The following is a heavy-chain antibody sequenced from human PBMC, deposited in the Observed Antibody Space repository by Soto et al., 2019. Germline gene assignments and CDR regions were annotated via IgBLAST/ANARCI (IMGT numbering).Heavy chain of an antibody. CDR2: IYYSGST. J-gene: IGHJ6*02. V-gene: IGHV4-59*01. CDR3: ARDRASSWYSELLSATKNYYGMDV. D-gene: IGHD6-13*01. Sequence: LSLTCTVSGGSISSYYWSWIRQPPGKGLEWIGYIYYSGSTNYNPSLKSRVTISVDTSKNQFSLKLSSVTAADTAVYYCARDRASSWYSELLSATKNYYGMDVWGQGTTVTVSS. CDR1: GGSISSYY.